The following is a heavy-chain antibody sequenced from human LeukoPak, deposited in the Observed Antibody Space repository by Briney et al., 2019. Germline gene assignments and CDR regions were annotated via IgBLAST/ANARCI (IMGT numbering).Heavy chain of an antibody. J-gene: IGHJ3*02. CDR1: GYTFTAYS. V-gene: IGHV1-2*02. CDR3: ARDLDYYGSGSFFNI. D-gene: IGHD3-10*01. Sequence: ASLKVSCKASGYTFTAYSMHWVRQAPGQGLEWMGWINPNSGGTNYAQKFQGRVTMTRDTPITTAYMELSRLRSDDTAVYYCARDLDYYGSGSFFNIWGQGTMVTVSS. CDR2: INPNSGGT.